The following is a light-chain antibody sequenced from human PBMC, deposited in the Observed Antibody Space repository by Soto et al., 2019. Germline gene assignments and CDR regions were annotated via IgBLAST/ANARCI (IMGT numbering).Light chain of an antibody. CDR3: SSYTTSSTDV. J-gene: IGLJ1*01. Sequence: QSALTQPASVSGSPGQSITISCTGTRRDIGYYNYVSWYQQHPGKAPKLIIYDVTNRPSGVSHRFPGSKSGNTASLTISGLQAEDEADYYCSSYTTSSTDVFGTGTKRTVL. CDR1: RRDIGYYNY. V-gene: IGLV2-14*03. CDR2: DVT.